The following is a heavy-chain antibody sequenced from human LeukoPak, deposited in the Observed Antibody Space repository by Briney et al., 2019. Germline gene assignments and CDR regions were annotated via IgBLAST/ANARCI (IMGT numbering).Heavy chain of an antibody. CDR3: ARGRGGYFDY. CDR2: IGTAGDT. D-gene: IGHD3-10*01. V-gene: IGHV3-13*01. CDR1: GFTFSSYD. J-gene: IGHJ4*02. Sequence: PGGSLRLSCAASGFTFSSYDMHWVRQGTGKGLEWVSVIGTAGDTYYPGSVKGRFTISRENAKNSLYLQMNSLRAGDTAVYYCARGRGGYFDYWGQGTLVTVSS.